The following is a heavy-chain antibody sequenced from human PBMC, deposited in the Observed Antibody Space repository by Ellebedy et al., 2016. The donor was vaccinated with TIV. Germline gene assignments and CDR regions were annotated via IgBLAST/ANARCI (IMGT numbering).Heavy chain of an antibody. J-gene: IGHJ4*01. CDR2: IYSGGST. CDR1: GFTVSSNY. CDR3: ARAGAYCSGGSCYYV. V-gene: IGHV3-53*01. Sequence: GESLKISCAASGFTVSSNYMSWVRQAPGKGLEWGSVIYSGGSTYYADSVKGRFTISRDNSKNTLYLQMNSLRAEDTAVYYCARAGAYCSGGSCYYVWGQGTLVTVSS. D-gene: IGHD2-15*01.